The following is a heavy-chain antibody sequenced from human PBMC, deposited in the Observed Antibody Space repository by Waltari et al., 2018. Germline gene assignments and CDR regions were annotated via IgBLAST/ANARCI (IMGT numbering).Heavy chain of an antibody. J-gene: IGHJ4*02. CDR1: GYSISSAYY. D-gene: IGHD2-15*01. V-gene: IGHV4-38-2*01. CDR3: SRGYCGCISFYRSPFYH. Sequence: QVQLQESGPGLVKPSETLSLTCAVSGYSISSAYYWGWIRQPPGKGLGWIGSIYPSWSTYSHPSLQSRVTISVETSKNKFSLKLSSVTAADPAVYYCSRGYCGCISFYRSPFYHWGQGTLVTVSS. CDR2: IYPSWST.